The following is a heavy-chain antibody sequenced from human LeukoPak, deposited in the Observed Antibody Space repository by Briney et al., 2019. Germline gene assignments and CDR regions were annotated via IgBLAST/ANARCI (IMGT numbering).Heavy chain of an antibody. CDR3: ATRVGATYYY. J-gene: IGHJ4*02. CDR1: GGTFSSYA. CDR2: ISAYNGNT. D-gene: IGHD1-26*01. V-gene: IGHV1-18*01. Sequence: ASVKVSCKASGGTFSSYAISWVRQAPGQGLEWMGWISAYNGNTNYAQKLQGRVTMTTDTSTSTAYMELRSLRSDDTAVYYCATRVGATYYYWGQGTLVTVSS.